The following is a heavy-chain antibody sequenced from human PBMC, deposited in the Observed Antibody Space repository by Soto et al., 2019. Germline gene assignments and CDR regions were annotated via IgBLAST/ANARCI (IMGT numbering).Heavy chain of an antibody. J-gene: IGHJ3*01. CDR1: GFIFSNYA. D-gene: IGHD6-19*01. V-gene: IGHV3-23*01. CDR3: ARQGETGYTSGWKDDAFDV. Sequence: EVQLLESGGGLIQPGGSLRLSCAASGFIFSNYAMNWVRQAPGKGLEWVSSVSDSGVATHFADSVKGRFSISRDNSKNSQSLQMNSLRAEDTADYYCARQGETGYTSGWKDDAFDVWGQGTVVTVSA. CDR2: VSDSGVAT.